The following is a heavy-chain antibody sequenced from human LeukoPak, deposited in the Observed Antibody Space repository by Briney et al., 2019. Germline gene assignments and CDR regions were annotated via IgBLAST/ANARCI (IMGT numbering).Heavy chain of an antibody. CDR3: ARTVTTNWFDP. CDR1: GYTFTGYY. CDR2: INCNSGGT. V-gene: IGHV1-2*02. D-gene: IGHD4-17*01. J-gene: IGHJ5*02. Sequence: ASVKVSCKASGYTFTGYYMHWVRQAPGQGLEWMGWINCNSGGTNYAQKFQGRVTLTRDTSISTAYMELSSLRSDDTAVYYCARTVTTNWFDPWGQGTLVTVSS.